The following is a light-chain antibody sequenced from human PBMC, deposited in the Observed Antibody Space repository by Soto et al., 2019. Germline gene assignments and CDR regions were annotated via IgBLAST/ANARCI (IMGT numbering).Light chain of an antibody. CDR2: WAS. J-gene: IGKJ2*01. V-gene: IGKV4-1*01. Sequence: DIVMTQSPDSLAVSLGERATINCKSSQSVLYSSINKNYLAWYQQQPGQPPKLLIYWASTRASGVPDRFSGSRSRTDFTLTISSLQAEDVAVYYCQKYYSTPYTFGQGNKLEIK. CDR3: QKYYSTPYT. CDR1: QSVLYSSINKNY.